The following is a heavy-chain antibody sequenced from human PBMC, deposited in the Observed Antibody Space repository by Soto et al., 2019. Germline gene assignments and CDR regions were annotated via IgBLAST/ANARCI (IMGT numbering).Heavy chain of an antibody. CDR3: ARESEDLTSNFDY. J-gene: IGHJ4*02. CDR1: GFTFSRYS. V-gene: IGHV3-21*01. Sequence: GGSLRLSCAASGFTFSRYSMNWVRQAPGKGLEWVSSISSTTNYIYYADSMKGRFTVSRDNAKNSVYLDMNSLSAEGTAVYYCARESEDLTSNFDYWGQGTLVTVSS. CDR2: ISSTTNYI.